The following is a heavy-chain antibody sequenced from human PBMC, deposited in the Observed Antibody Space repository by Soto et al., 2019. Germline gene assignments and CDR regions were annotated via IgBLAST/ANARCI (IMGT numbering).Heavy chain of an antibody. J-gene: IGHJ4*02. D-gene: IGHD1-26*01. CDR1: GFSLSTSGVG. CDR2: IYWDDDK. Sequence: QITLKESGPTLVKPTQTLTLTCTFSGFSLSTSGVGMGWIRQPPGKALEWLALIYWDDDKRYSPSLKSRLTITKDTSKNQVVLTMTNMDPVDTATYYCAHRGPIVGATPFDYWGQGTLVTVSS. V-gene: IGHV2-5*02. CDR3: AHRGPIVGATPFDY.